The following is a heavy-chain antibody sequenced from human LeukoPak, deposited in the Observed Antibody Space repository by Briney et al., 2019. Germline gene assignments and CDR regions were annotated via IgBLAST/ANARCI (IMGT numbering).Heavy chain of an antibody. J-gene: IGHJ4*02. Sequence: GGSLRLSCAASGFTFSDYYMSWIRQAPGKGLEWVSYISTSGTAVYYADSVKGRFTISRDNAKNSLYPQMNSLRVEDTAVYYCAKSPGGYSGPFGDWGQGTLVTVSS. V-gene: IGHV3-11*04. D-gene: IGHD5-12*01. CDR1: GFTFSDYY. CDR3: AKSPGGYSGPFGD. CDR2: ISTSGTAV.